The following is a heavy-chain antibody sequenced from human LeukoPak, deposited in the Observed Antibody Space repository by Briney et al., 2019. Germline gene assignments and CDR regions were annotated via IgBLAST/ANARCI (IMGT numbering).Heavy chain of an antibody. V-gene: IGHV3-23*01. D-gene: IGHD2-2*01. J-gene: IGHJ4*02. CDR1: GFTFINYA. CDR3: AREVLIVVEPAANTIDY. CDR2: ISGSGDST. Sequence: PGGSLRLSCAASGFTFINYAMTWVRQAPGKGLEWVSAISGSGDSTFNADSVKGRFTVSRDNAKNSLFLQMNNLRVEDTAVYFCAREVLIVVEPAANTIDYWGQGTRVTVSS.